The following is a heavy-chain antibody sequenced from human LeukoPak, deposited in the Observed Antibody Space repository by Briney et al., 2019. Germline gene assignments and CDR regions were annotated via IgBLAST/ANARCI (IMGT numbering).Heavy chain of an antibody. CDR2: IYYSGST. CDR3: ARGSNYDSSGYPFDY. J-gene: IGHJ4*02. Sequence: SETLSPTCTVSGGSISSYYWSWIRQPPGKGLEWIGYIYYSGSTNYNPSLKSRVTISVDTSKNQFSLKLSSVTAADTAVYYCARGSNYDSSGYPFDYWGQGTLVTVSS. V-gene: IGHV4-59*01. D-gene: IGHD3-22*01. CDR1: GGSISSYY.